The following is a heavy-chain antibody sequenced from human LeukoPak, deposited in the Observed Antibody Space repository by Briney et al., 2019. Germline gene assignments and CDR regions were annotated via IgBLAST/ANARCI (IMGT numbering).Heavy chain of an antibody. CDR1: GFTFSSYW. CDR2: IKQDGSEK. Sequence: GGSLRLSCAASGFTFSSYWMSWVRQAPGKGLEWVANIKQDGSEKYYVDSVKGRFTISRDNAKNSLYLQMNSLRAEDTAVYYCAREGYDFFVQRRDYYYYMDVWGKGTTVTVSS. V-gene: IGHV3-7*01. J-gene: IGHJ6*03. D-gene: IGHD3-3*01. CDR3: AREGYDFFVQRRDYYYYMDV.